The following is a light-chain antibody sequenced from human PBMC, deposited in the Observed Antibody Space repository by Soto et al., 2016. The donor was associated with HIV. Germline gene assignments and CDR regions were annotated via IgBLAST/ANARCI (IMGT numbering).Light chain of an antibody. J-gene: IGLJ1*01. V-gene: IGLV3-21*03. CDR2: DDS. CDR1: NIGSKS. Sequence: SYVLTQPPSVSVAPGKTARITCGGDNIGSKSVHRYQQKPGQAPVLVVYDDSDRPSGIPERFSGSNSGNTATLTISRVEAGDEADYYCQVWDTSDHYVFGTGTKVTVL. CDR3: QVWDTSDHYV.